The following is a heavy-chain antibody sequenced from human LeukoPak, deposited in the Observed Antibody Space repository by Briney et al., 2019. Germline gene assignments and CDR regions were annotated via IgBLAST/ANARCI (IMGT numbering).Heavy chain of an antibody. V-gene: IGHV1-18*01. CDR1: GYTFTIYG. D-gene: IGHD2/OR15-2a*01. Sequence: GATASVSYKASGYTFTIYGISCVRRAPGQGLEWVGWITGYNGNTIYAQKLQGRVSMTTDTSTSTAHMDLRSLRSDDTAVYYCARDYCNNPTCHTREFDYWGQGTLVTVSS. J-gene: IGHJ4*02. CDR3: ARDYCNNPTCHTREFDY. CDR2: ITGYNGNT.